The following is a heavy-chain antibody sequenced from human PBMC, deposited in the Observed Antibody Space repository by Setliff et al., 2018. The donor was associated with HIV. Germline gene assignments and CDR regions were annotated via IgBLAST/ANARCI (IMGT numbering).Heavy chain of an antibody. CDR3: AREGDYDFWSGFHYYYYYYMDV. V-gene: IGHV3-33*01. Sequence: PGGSLRLSCAAAGFSFSRYGMHWVRQAPGKGLEWVAVIWYDGSDKYYADSVKGRFTISRDNSRNTLYLQMNSLRAEDTAVYYCAREGDYDFWSGFHYYYYYYMDVWGKGTTVTVSS. CDR1: GFSFSRYG. CDR2: IWYDGSDK. D-gene: IGHD3-3*01. J-gene: IGHJ6*03.